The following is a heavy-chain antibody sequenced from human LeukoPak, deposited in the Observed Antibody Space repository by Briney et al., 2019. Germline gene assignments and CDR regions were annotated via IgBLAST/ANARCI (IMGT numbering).Heavy chain of an antibody. CDR2: IKSKTDGGTT. V-gene: IGHV3-15*01. Sequence: GGSLRLSCAASGFTFSNAWMSWVRQAPGKGLEWVGRIKSKTDGGTTDYAAPVKGRFTISRDDSKNTLYRQMNSLKTEDTAVYYCTTVDYDFWSGRSGYWGQGTLVTVSS. CDR3: TTVDYDFWSGRSGY. J-gene: IGHJ4*02. D-gene: IGHD3-3*01. CDR1: GFTFSNAW.